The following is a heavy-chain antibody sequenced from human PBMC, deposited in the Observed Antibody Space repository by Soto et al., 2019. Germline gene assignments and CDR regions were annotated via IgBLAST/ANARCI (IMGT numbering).Heavy chain of an antibody. V-gene: IGHV1-3*01. D-gene: IGHD3-22*01. CDR3: ARTTAYETSGYYYHTY. Sequence: ASVKVSCKASGYTFTSYAMHWVRQAPGQRLEWVGWINAGNGNTKYSQKFQGRVTITRDTSTSTAYMELRSLISDDTAVYYCARTTAYETSGYYYHTYWGQGTQVTVSS. J-gene: IGHJ4*02. CDR2: INAGNGNT. CDR1: GYTFTSYA.